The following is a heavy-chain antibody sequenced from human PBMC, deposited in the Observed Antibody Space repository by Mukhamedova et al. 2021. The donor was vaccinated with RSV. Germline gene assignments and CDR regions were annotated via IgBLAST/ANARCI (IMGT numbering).Heavy chain of an antibody. V-gene: IGHV4-39*07. Sequence: GLEWIGSIYYSGSTYYNPSLKSRVTISVDTSKNQFSLKLSSVTAADTAVYYCVREDPRDVWGQGTTVTVSS. CDR3: VREDPRDV. CDR2: IYYSGST. J-gene: IGHJ6*02.